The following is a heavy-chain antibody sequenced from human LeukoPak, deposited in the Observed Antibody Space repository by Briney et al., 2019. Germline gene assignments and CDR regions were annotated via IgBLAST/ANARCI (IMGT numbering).Heavy chain of an antibody. CDR1: GDSISSYY. V-gene: IGHV4-59*01. CDR2: IYYSGST. CDR3: ARGGGRGGYSYGAFDY. J-gene: IGHJ4*02. Sequence: PSETLSLTCTLSGDSISSYYWSSIRQPPGKGLEWIGYIYYSGSTNYNPSLKSRGTISVATPKNQFSLKLSSVTAADTAGYYCARGGGRGGYSYGAFDYWGQGTLVTVSS. D-gene: IGHD5-18*01.